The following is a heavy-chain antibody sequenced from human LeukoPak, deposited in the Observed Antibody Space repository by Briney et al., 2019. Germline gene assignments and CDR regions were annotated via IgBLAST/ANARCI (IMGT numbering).Heavy chain of an antibody. Sequence: SETLSLTCTVSGASINNKNYYWAWIRQPPGKGLEWIGSIYYSGSTNYNPSLKSRVTISVDTSKNQFSLKLSSVTAADTAVYYCARDRRPPRVMDVWGKGTTVTVSS. CDR2: IYYSGST. CDR3: ARDRRPPRVMDV. J-gene: IGHJ6*03. CDR1: GASINNKNYY. V-gene: IGHV4-39*07.